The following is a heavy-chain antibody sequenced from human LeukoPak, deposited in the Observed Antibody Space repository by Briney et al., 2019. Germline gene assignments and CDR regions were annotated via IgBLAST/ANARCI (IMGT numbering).Heavy chain of an antibody. D-gene: IGHD3-3*01. J-gene: IGHJ5*02. CDR2: MNPNSGNT. Sequence: GASVKVSCKASGYTFTSYDINWVRQATGQGLEWMGWMNPNSGNTGYAQKFQGRVTMTRNTSKSTAYMELSSLRSEDTAVYYCARKLPVARFWKLGNWFDPWGQGTLVTVSS. CDR1: GYTFTSYD. V-gene: IGHV1-8*01. CDR3: ARKLPVARFWKLGNWFDP.